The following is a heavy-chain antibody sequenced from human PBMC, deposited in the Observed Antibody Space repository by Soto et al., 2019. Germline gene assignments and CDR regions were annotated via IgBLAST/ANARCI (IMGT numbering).Heavy chain of an antibody. CDR2: ISSSGGTI. CDR3: ARATSPRDPWLDY. D-gene: IGHD5-18*01. J-gene: IGHJ4*02. CDR1: GFTFRYYY. V-gene: IGHV3-11*01. Sequence: PXESLVLSFGASGFTFRYYYMSWIRQAAGKGLEWVSYISSSGGTIYYADSVKGRFTISRDNAKNSLFLQMNSLRADDTAVYYCARATSPRDPWLDYWGQGTLVTVSS.